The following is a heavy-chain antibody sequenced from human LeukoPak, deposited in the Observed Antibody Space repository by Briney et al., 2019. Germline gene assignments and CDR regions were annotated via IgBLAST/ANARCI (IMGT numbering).Heavy chain of an antibody. J-gene: IGHJ6*03. Sequence: SETLSLTCTVSGGSISSYYWSWIRQPPGKGLEWIGYIYYSGSTNYNPSLKSRVTISVDTSKNQFSLKLSSVTAADTAVYYCARSPRLFSSSGTTWYYYMDVWGKGTTVTVSS. CDR3: ARSPRLFSSSGTTWYYYMDV. D-gene: IGHD2/OR15-2a*01. CDR1: GGSISSYY. CDR2: IYYSGST. V-gene: IGHV4-59*01.